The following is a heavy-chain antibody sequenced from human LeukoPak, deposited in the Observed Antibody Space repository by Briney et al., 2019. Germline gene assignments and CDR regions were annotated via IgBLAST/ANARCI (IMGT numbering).Heavy chain of an antibody. CDR2: IYYSGST. V-gene: IGHV4-59*01. D-gene: IGHD6-13*01. CDR1: GGSISSYY. CDR3: AREDRQDSRDAFDI. Sequence: PSETLSLTCTVSGGSISSYYWSWIRQPPGKGLEWSGYIYYSGSTNYNPSLKSRVTISVDTSKNQFSLKLSSVTAADTAVYYCAREDRQDSRDAFDIWGQGTMVTVSS. J-gene: IGHJ3*02.